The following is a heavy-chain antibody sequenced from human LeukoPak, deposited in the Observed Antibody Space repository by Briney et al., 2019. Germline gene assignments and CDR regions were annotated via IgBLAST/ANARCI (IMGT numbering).Heavy chain of an antibody. J-gene: IGHJ4*02. Sequence: PGGSLRLSCAASGFTFTSYGMSWVRQAPGKGLEWVSAISGSGGSTYYADSVKGRFTISRDNSKNTLYLQMNSLRAEDTAVYYCAAVRMGAYGSGSYVTFDYWGQGTLVTVSS. V-gene: IGHV3-23*01. CDR3: AAVRMGAYGSGSYVTFDY. CDR2: ISGSGGST. CDR1: GFTFTSYG. D-gene: IGHD3-10*01.